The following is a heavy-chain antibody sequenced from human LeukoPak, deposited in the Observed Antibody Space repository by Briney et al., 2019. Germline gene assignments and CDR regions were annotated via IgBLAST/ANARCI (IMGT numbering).Heavy chain of an antibody. CDR3: TRGGGWLIDF. Sequence: PSETLSLTCDVSGYSGAGSGSYWSGWSRHPPGKGLEWIGYVDSSGSTKYNSSLGSRVTISMDTSRNQFSLKLSSVTAADTAVYFCTRGGGWLIDFWGRGTLVTVSS. CDR2: VDSSGST. D-gene: IGHD5-24*01. V-gene: IGHV4-61*01. J-gene: IGHJ4*02. CDR1: GYSGAGSGSYW.